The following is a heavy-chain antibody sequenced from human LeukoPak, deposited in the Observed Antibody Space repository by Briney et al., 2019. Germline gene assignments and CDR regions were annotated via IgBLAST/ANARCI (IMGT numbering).Heavy chain of an antibody. CDR3: ARDPCSGGSCYRNFDY. CDR1: GFTFSSYA. J-gene: IGHJ4*02. CDR2: ISYDGSNK. Sequence: GGSLRLSCAASGFTFSSYAMHWVRQAPGKGLEWVAVISYDGSNKFYADSVKGRFTIARDNSKNTLYLQMNSLRAEDTAVYHCARDPCSGGSCYRNFDYWGQGTLVTVSS. D-gene: IGHD2-15*01. V-gene: IGHV3-30-3*01.